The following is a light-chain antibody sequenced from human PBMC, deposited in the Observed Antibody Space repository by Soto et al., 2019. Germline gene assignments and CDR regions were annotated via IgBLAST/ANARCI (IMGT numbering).Light chain of an antibody. Sequence: IVLTQSPGTLSLSPGERATLSCRASQSVSSTFLAWFQQKPGQAPGLLIYGASTRATGIPDRFSGSGSGTDFTLTISRLEPEDFAVYYCQQYGGSPFSFGPGTKVDIK. CDR2: GAS. V-gene: IGKV3-20*01. J-gene: IGKJ3*01. CDR1: QSVSSTF. CDR3: QQYGGSPFS.